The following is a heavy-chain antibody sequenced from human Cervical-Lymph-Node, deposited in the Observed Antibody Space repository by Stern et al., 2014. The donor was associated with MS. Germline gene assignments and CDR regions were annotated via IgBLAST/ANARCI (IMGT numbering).Heavy chain of an antibody. Sequence: QLVESEAQVKKPGSSVKGSHKASRGTLSSYAVHGVRQAPGQELESMGGIIPIFGRANYAQKFQGRVTITADESTNTAYMELSSLRSEDTAVYFCARASTRGFDYWGQGTLVTVSS. V-gene: IGHV1-69*01. D-gene: IGHD2/OR15-2a*01. CDR1: RGTLSSYA. CDR2: IIPIFGRA. J-gene: IGHJ4*02. CDR3: ARASTRGFDY.